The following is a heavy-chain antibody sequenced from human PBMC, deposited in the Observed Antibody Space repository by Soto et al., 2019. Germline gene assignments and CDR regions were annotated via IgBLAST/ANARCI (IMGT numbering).Heavy chain of an antibody. D-gene: IGHD1-26*01. CDR1: GFTLSSYA. J-gene: IGHJ6*02. Sequence: GGSLRLSCAASGFTLSSYAMSWVRQAPGKGLEWVSAISGSGNRTFHADSVKGRFTISRDNSKNALYLQMNSLRVEDTAVYYCAKEVTSGSYSHYYYGLDVWGQGTTVTVS. CDR3: AKEVTSGSYSHYYYGLDV. CDR2: ISGSGNRT. V-gene: IGHV3-23*01.